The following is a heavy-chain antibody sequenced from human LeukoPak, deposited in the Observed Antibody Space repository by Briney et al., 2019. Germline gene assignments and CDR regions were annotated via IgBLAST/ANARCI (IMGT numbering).Heavy chain of an antibody. Sequence: SETLSLTCTVSTGSISSSSYYWGWIRQPPGKGLEWIGSIYYSGSTYYNPSLKSRVTVSVDTSKNQFSLKLSSVTAADTAVYYCARGGPAGYGDYPSYYYYGMDVWGQGTTVTVSS. D-gene: IGHD4-17*01. CDR2: IYYSGST. J-gene: IGHJ6*02. V-gene: IGHV4-39*01. CDR1: TGSISSSSYY. CDR3: ARGGPAGYGDYPSYYYYGMDV.